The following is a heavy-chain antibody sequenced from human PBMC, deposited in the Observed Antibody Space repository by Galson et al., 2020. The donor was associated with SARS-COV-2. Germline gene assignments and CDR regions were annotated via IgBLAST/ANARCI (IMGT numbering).Heavy chain of an antibody. D-gene: IGHD3-9*01. J-gene: IGHJ3*02. CDR3: ARRMPTTGYDAFDI. CDR2: IYPGDSDT. Sequence: KIGESLKISCQGSGYRFSSYWIAWVRQMPGRGLEWMGFIYPGDSDTRNSPSFQDQVTMSADKSISTAFLQWSSLKASDSAVYFCARRMPTTGYDAFDIWGQGTMVTVSS. V-gene: IGHV5-51*01. CDR1: GYRFSSYW.